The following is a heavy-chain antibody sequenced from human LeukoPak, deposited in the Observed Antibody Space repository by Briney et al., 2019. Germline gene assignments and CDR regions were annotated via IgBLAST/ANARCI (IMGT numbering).Heavy chain of an antibody. D-gene: IGHD3-22*01. J-gene: IGHJ6*03. V-gene: IGHV1-18*01. Sequence: ASVKVSCKASGYTFTSYGISWVRQAPGQGLEWMGWISAYNGNTNYAQKLQGRVTMTTDTSTSTAYMELRSLRSDDTAVYYCARDLRTFYYDSSGYRYYYYYYMDVWGKGTTVTVSS. CDR1: GYTFTSYG. CDR3: ARDLRTFYYDSSGYRYYYYYYMDV. CDR2: ISAYNGNT.